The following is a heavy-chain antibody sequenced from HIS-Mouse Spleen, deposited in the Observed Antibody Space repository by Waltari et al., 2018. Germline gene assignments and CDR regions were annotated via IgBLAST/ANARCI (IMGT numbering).Heavy chain of an antibody. D-gene: IGHD6-13*01. CDR2: IYYSGST. Sequence: QLQLQESGPGLVKPSETLSLTCTVSGGSISSSRYYWGWHLQPPGKGLEWIGSIYYSGSTYYNPSLKSRVTISVDTSKNQFSLKLSSVTAADTAVYYCAREIPYSSSWYDWYFDLWGRGTLVTVSS. J-gene: IGHJ2*01. V-gene: IGHV4-39*07. CDR1: GGSISSSRYY. CDR3: AREIPYSSSWYDWYFDL.